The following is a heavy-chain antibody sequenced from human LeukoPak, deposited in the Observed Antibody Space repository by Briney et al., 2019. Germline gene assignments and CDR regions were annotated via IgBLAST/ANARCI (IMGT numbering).Heavy chain of an antibody. Sequence: SETLSLTCAVSGGSISSGGYYWSWIRQPPGKGLEWIGEINHSGSTNYNPSLKSRVTISVDTSKNQFSLKLSSVTAADTAVYYCAREREGSSGYFGDYYYYYGMDVWGQGTTVTVSS. J-gene: IGHJ6*02. D-gene: IGHD3-22*01. CDR3: AREREGSSGYFGDYYYYYGMDV. V-gene: IGHV4-61*08. CDR1: GGSISSGGYY. CDR2: INHSGST.